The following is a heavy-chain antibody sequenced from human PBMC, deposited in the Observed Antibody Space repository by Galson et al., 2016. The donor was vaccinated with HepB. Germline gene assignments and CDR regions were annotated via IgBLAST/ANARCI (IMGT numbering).Heavy chain of an antibody. J-gene: IGHJ3*01. V-gene: IGHV3-23*01. D-gene: IGHD4-23*01. Sequence: SLRLSCAATGFTFNTYAMAWVRQAPGKGLEWVSGFSGRGNRTYYADSVKGRFTISRDNSKSTLYLQMSSLRVEDTALYYCVADHGGLDCFDFWGQGTMVTVSS. CDR2: FSGRGNRT. CDR3: VADHGGLDCFDF. CDR1: GFTFNTYA.